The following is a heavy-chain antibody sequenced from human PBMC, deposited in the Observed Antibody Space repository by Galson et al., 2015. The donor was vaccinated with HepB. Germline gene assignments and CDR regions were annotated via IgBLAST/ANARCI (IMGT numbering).Heavy chain of an antibody. CDR1: GGSMNDYY. Sequence: ETLSLTCTVSGGSMNDYYWTWIRQPPGKGLEWIGHVYYTGSTQYNPSLKSRVTISIDTSKNQFSLKLTSLTVADTAVYFCARVVGQWLIHDAFDLWGQGTLVTVSS. V-gene: IGHV4-59*01. CDR2: VYYTGST. D-gene: IGHD6-19*01. J-gene: IGHJ3*01. CDR3: ARVVGQWLIHDAFDL.